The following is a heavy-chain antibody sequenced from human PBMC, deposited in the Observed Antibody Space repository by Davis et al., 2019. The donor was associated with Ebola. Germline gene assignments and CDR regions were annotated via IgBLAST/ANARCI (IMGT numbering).Heavy chain of an antibody. Sequence: GESLKIFCAASGFTFSNAWMSWVRQAPGKGLEWVGRIKSKTDGGTTDYAAPVKGRFTISRDDSKNTLYLQMNSLKTEDTAVYYCTTDQILWFRGSYYYYGMDVWGQGTTVTVSS. CDR3: TTDQILWFRGSYYYYGMDV. D-gene: IGHD3-10*01. CDR2: IKSKTDGGTT. CDR1: GFTFSNAW. J-gene: IGHJ6*02. V-gene: IGHV3-15*01.